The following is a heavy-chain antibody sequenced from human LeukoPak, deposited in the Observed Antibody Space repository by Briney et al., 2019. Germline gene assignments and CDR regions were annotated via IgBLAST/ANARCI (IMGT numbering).Heavy chain of an antibody. D-gene: IGHD4-17*01. J-gene: IGHJ6*02. Sequence: ASVKVSCTASGYTFTGYYMHWVRQAPGQGREWMGWINPNTGVTNYAQNFHARVTLTRDTSIITAYMELTRLRSDDTAMYYCARDRTTVTTGYYGMDVWGQGATLTVSS. CDR2: INPNTGVT. V-gene: IGHV1-2*02. CDR3: ARDRTTVTTGYYGMDV. CDR1: GYTFTGYY.